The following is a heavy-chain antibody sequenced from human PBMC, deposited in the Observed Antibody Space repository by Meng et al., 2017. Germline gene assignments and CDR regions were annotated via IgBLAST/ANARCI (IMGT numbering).Heavy chain of an antibody. J-gene: IGHJ4*02. V-gene: IGHV1-69*04. Sequence: SVKVSCKASGYTFTSYGISWVRQAPGQGLEWMGRIIPILGIANYAQKFQGRVTITADKSTSTAYMELSSLRSEDTAVYYCARGLEWFGELPRPLFVWGQGTLVTVSS. D-gene: IGHD3-10*01. CDR3: ARGLEWFGELPRPLFV. CDR2: IIPILGIA. CDR1: GYTFTSYG.